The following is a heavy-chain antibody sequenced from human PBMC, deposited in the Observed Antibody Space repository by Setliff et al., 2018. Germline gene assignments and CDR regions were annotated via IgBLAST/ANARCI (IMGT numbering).Heavy chain of an antibody. V-gene: IGHV4-61*02. J-gene: IGHJ4*02. Sequence: SETLSLTCTVSGDSITSGSDYWNWIRQPAGKGLEWIGRIYSSGSTDYNRSLKSRLTISVDTSKNQFSLRLSSVTAADTAVYYCARDLRYCSGGTCYSAFDFWGQGTLVTVSS. CDR1: GDSITSGSDY. CDR3: ARDLRYCSGGTCYSAFDF. D-gene: IGHD2-15*01. CDR2: IYSSGST.